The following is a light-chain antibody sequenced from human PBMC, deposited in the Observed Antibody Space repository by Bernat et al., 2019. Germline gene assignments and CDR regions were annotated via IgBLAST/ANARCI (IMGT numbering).Light chain of an antibody. Sequence: SYELTQPPSVSVSPGQTARITCSGDALPKQYAYWYQQKPGQAPGLVIYKDSERPSGIPERFSGSSSGTTVTLAISGVQAEDEADYYCQSADSSGTYWVFGGGTKLPVL. J-gene: IGLJ3*02. CDR1: ALPKQY. CDR2: KDS. CDR3: QSADSSGTYWV. V-gene: IGLV3-25*03.